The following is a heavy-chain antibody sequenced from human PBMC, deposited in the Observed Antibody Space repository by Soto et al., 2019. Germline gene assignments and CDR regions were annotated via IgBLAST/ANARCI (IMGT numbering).Heavy chain of an antibody. D-gene: IGHD6-19*01. CDR3: ARGMYSSGWYSPIGY. V-gene: IGHV1-3*01. CDR1: GYTFTSYA. Sequence: ASVKVSCKASGYTFTSYAMHWLRQAPGQRLEWMGWINAGNGNTKYSQEFQGRVTITRDTSASTAYMELSSLRSEDTAVYYCARGMYSSGWYSPIGYWGQGTLVTVSS. CDR2: INAGNGNT. J-gene: IGHJ4*02.